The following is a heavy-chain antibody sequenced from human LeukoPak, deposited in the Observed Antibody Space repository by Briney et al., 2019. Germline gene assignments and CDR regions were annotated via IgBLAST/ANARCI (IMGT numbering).Heavy chain of an antibody. Sequence: GGSLRLTCAASGFTFSRYAMSWVRQAPGKGLEWVSAISGSGGSTYYADSVKGRFTISRNNSKNTLYLQMNSLRAEDTAVYYCAKSAYSSGWSPSDYWGQGTLVTVSS. D-gene: IGHD6-19*01. CDR1: GFTFSRYA. CDR3: AKSAYSSGWSPSDY. J-gene: IGHJ4*02. CDR2: ISGSGGST. V-gene: IGHV3-23*01.